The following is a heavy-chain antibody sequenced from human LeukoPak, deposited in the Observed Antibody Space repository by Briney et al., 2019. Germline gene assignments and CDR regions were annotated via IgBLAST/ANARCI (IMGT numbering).Heavy chain of an antibody. CDR3: ARGVRAAAAVPASYYFDY. V-gene: IGHV4-4*02. D-gene: IGHD6-13*01. CDR1: GGSISNNNW. J-gene: IGHJ4*02. CDR2: TFHSGAT. Sequence: SGALSLTCAVSGGSISNNNWWSWVRQPPGKGLEWIGETFHSGATNYNPSLKSRVTISVDTSKNQFSLKLSSVTAADTAVYYCARGVRAAAAVPASYYFDYWGQGTLVTVSS.